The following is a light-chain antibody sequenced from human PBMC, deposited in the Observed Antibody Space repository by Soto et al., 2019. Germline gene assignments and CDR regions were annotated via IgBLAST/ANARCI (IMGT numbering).Light chain of an antibody. V-gene: IGLV2-8*01. CDR1: SSDVGGYNY. Sequence: QSALTQPPSASGSPGQSVTISCTGTSSDVGGYNYVSWYQQHPGKAPKLMIYEVSQRPSGVPDRFSGSKSGNTASLTVSGLQAEDEADYYCSSYARSDHVVFGGGTKLTGL. CDR2: EVS. CDR3: SSYARSDHVV. J-gene: IGLJ2*01.